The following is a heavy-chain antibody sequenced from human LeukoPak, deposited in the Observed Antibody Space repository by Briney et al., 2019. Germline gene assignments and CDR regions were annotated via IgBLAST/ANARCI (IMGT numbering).Heavy chain of an antibody. CDR1: GGSISSYY. Sequence: SETLSLXCTVSGGSISSYYWSWSRQPPGKGLEWIGYIYYSGSTNYNPSLKSRVTISVDTSKNQFSLKLSSVTAADTAVYYCARVYYAFWSGHRTNYYMDVWGKGTTVTVSS. CDR2: IYYSGST. CDR3: ARVYYAFWSGHRTNYYMDV. J-gene: IGHJ6*03. V-gene: IGHV4-59*01. D-gene: IGHD3-3*01.